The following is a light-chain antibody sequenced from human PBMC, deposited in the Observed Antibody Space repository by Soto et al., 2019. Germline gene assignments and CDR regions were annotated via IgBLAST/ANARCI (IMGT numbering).Light chain of an antibody. CDR1: QSVATN. V-gene: IGKV3-15*01. J-gene: IGKJ4*01. CDR2: GAS. CDR3: QQYNNWPLT. Sequence: EIVMTQSPATLSVSPGERATLSCRASQSVATNLAWYQQKPGQAPRLLIYGASTRATGIPARFSGSVSGTEFTLTIAGLQSEGFTVYYCQQYNNWPLTFGGGTKVEIK.